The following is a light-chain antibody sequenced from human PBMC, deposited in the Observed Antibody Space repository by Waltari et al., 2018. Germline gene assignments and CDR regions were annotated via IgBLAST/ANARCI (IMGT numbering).Light chain of an antibody. Sequence: DIQMTKSPSTLSASVGDSATSTCRASETVLTWLAWYQQKPGKAPKLLIYKASSLESGVPSRFSGSASGTEFTLTISSLQPDDSATYYCLQYHSYSKFGQGTKLEIK. CDR2: KAS. J-gene: IGKJ2*01. V-gene: IGKV1-5*03. CDR1: ETVLTW. CDR3: LQYHSYSK.